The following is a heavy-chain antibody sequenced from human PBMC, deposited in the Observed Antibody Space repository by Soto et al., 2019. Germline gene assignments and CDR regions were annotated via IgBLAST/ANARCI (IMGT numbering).Heavy chain of an antibody. CDR1: GFTFSSYA. V-gene: IGHV3-23*01. D-gene: IGHD6-25*01. CDR2: ISGSDGST. Sequence: EVQLLESGGGLVQPGGSLRLSCAASGFTFSSYAMNWVRQAPGKGVEWVSVISGSDGSTYYADSVKGRFTISRDNSKNSPMQRSNSRIADNTAVYYSARLISSGYLDYWVQGTLVTVSS. CDR3: ARLISSGYLDY. J-gene: IGHJ4*02.